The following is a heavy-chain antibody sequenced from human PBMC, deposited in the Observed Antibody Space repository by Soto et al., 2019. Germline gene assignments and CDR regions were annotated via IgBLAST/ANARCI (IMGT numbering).Heavy chain of an antibody. J-gene: IGHJ6*02. Sequence: LGGSLRLSCEASGFTFSSYRMNWVRQAPGKGLEWGSYISSRSRTIYYADSGKGRFTISRYNSKNSLYLHMNSLRDDDTAFYYCLRNTYSWIYYDGMDVWGQGTTVTVSS. CDR2: ISSRSRTI. CDR1: GFTFSSYR. CDR3: LRNTYSWIYYDGMDV. V-gene: IGHV3-48*02. D-gene: IGHD1-26*01.